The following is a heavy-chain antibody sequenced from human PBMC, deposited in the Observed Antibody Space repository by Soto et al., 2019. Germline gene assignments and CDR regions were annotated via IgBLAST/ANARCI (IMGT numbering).Heavy chain of an antibody. D-gene: IGHD3-3*01. CDR1: GYTFTSYY. J-gene: IGHJ5*02. V-gene: IGHV1-46*01. CDR2: INPSGGST. CDR3: ARDLLRVVIANWFDP. Sequence: ASGKVSCKASGYTFTSYYMHWVRQAPGQGLEWMGIINPSGGSTSYAQKFQGRVTMTRDTSTSTVYMELSSLRSEDTAVYYCARDLLRVVIANWFDPWGQGTLVTVSS.